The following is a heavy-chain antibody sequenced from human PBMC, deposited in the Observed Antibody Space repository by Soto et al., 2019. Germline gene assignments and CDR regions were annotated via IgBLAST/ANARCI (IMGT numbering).Heavy chain of an antibody. J-gene: IGHJ6*02. V-gene: IGHV1-69*13. CDR3: ARGTAYCSSTSCYTHYYYYGMDV. D-gene: IGHD2-2*02. Sequence: GASVKVSCKASGGTFSSYAISWVRQAPGQGHEWMGGIIPIFGTANYAQKFQGRVTITADESTSTAYMELSSLRSEDTAVYYCARGTAYCSSTSCYTHYYYYGMDVWGQGTTVTVSS. CDR2: IIPIFGTA. CDR1: GGTFSSYA.